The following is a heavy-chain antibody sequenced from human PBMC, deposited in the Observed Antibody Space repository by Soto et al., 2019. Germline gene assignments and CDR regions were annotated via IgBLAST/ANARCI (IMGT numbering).Heavy chain of an antibody. J-gene: IGHJ6*02. CDR3: AFPYDFWSGYPYYYYYGMDV. V-gene: IGHV3-23*01. CDR2: ISGSGGST. Sequence: GGALRLSCAASGFTFSSYAMSWVRQAPGKGLEWVSAISGSGGSTYYAESVKGRFTISRDNSKNTLYLQMNSLRAEDTAVYYCAFPYDFWSGYPYYYYYGMDVWGQGTTVTVSS. CDR1: GFTFSSYA. D-gene: IGHD3-3*01.